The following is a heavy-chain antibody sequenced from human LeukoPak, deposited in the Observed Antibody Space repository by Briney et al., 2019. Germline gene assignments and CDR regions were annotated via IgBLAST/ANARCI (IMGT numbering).Heavy chain of an antibody. CDR2: IYSGGST. D-gene: IGHD2-2*03. V-gene: IGHV3-66*02. Sequence: GGSLRLSCAASGFIASYSYMSWVRQAPGKGLEWVSLIYSGGSTFYADSVKGRFTISRDNSKNTLYLQMNSLRVEDTAVYYCAKPPGYCSSTSCADYWGQGTLVTVSS. CDR1: GFIASYSY. CDR3: AKPPGYCSSTSCADY. J-gene: IGHJ4*02.